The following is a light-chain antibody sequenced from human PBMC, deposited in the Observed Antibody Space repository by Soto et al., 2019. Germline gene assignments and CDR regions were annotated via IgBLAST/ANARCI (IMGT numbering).Light chain of an antibody. V-gene: IGKV4-1*01. J-gene: IGKJ3*01. CDR2: WAS. CDR3: QQYFSVPFT. CDR1: QSVLYSSNNKNY. Sequence: DIVMTQSPDSLAVSLGERATINCKSSQSVLYSSNNKNYLAWYQQKPGQPPKLLIYWASTRDSGVPDRFSGSGSGTEFTLTISSLQAEDVAVYYCQQYFSVPFTFGPGTKVDIK.